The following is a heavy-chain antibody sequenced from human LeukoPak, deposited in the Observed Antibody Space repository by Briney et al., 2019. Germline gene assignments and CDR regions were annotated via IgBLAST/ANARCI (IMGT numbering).Heavy chain of an antibody. Sequence: KPSETLSLTCTVSGGSISSYYWSWIRQPPGKGLEWIGYIYYSGSTNYNPSLKSRVTISLDTSKNQFSLRLSSVTAADTAVYHCARVKRNYYDSSGYYDYWGQGTLVTVSS. CDR3: ARVKRNYYDSSGYYDY. CDR1: GGSISSYY. V-gene: IGHV4-59*01. CDR2: IYYSGST. D-gene: IGHD3-22*01. J-gene: IGHJ4*02.